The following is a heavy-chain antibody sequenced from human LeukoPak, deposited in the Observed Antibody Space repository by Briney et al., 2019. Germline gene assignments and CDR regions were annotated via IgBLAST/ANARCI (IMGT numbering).Heavy chain of an antibody. CDR1: GYSFTNYW. Sequence: GESLKISCKGSGYSFTNYWIAWVRQMPGKGLEWMGIIYPGDSATRYSPSFQGQVTISADKSISTAYLQWSSLKASDTAIYYCARRAGYSGSGTYYGDYFDYWGQGTLVTVYS. CDR2: IYPGDSAT. CDR3: ARRAGYSGSGTYYGDYFDY. J-gene: IGHJ4*02. V-gene: IGHV5-51*01. D-gene: IGHD3-10*01.